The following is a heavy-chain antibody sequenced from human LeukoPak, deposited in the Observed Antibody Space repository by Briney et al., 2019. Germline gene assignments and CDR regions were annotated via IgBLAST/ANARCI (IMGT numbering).Heavy chain of an antibody. J-gene: IGHJ4*02. V-gene: IGHV3-21*01. CDR3: ARDEGAIQLWFY. CDR1: GFTFSSYS. Sequence: PGGSLGLSCAASGFTFSSYSMNWVRQAPGKGLEWVSSISSSSSYIYYADSVKGRFTISRDNAKNSLYLQMNSLRAEDTAVYYCARDEGAIQLWFYWGQGTLVTVSS. D-gene: IGHD5-18*01. CDR2: ISSSSSYI.